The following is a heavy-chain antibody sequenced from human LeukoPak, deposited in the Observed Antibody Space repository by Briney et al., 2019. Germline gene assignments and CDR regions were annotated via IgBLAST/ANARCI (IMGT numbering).Heavy chain of an antibody. D-gene: IGHD5-18*01. CDR2: INPSGGST. J-gene: IGHJ4*02. V-gene: IGHV1-46*01. CDR3: ARRPLWSNHPDY. CDR1: GYTFTSYY. Sequence: GASVKVSCKAFGYTFTSYYMHWVRQAPGQGLEWMGIINPSGGSTSYAQKFQGRVTMTRDMSTSTVYMELSSLRSEDTAVYYCARRPLWSNHPDYWGQGTLVTVSS.